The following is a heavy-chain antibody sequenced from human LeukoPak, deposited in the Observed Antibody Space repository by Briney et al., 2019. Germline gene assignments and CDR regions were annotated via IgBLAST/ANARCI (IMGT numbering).Heavy chain of an antibody. J-gene: IGHJ4*02. Sequence: PGGSLRLSCAASGFTFSSYAMSWVRQAPGKGLEWGSAIRGSGGSTYYADSVKGRFTISRDNSKNTLYLQMNNHRDEDSAGHYFAKAFSFFLFAYWGQGTLVTVYS. CDR1: GFTFSSYA. CDR2: IRGSGGST. V-gene: IGHV3-23*01. D-gene: IGHD3-3*02. CDR3: AKAFSFFLFAY.